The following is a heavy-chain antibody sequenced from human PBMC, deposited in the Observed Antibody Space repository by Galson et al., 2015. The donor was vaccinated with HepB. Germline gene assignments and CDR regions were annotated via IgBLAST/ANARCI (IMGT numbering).Heavy chain of an antibody. CDR3: ARHERSGWEYFDY. V-gene: IGHV4-39*01. J-gene: IGHJ4*02. CDR2: IFYTGST. CDR1: GGSISSGGYN. Sequence: ETLSLTCTVSGGSISSGGYNWGWIRQPPGKGLEWIGSIFYTGSTYYNPSLKSRVTISVDTSKNLFSLRLSSVTAADTAVYYCARHERSGWEYFDYWGQGTLVIVSS. D-gene: IGHD6-19*01.